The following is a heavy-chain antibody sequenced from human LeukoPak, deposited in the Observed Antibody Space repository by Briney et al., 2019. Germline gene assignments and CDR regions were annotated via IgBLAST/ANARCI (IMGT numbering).Heavy chain of an antibody. CDR2: MNPNSGNT. CDR1: GYTFTRYD. CDR3: ARFLLAARRGNWFDP. D-gene: IGHD6-6*01. Sequence: SVKVSCKASGYTFTRYDINWVRQATGQGLEWRGWMNPNSGNTGYAQKFQGRVTLTRNTSISTAYVELSSLRSEDTAVYYCARFLLAARRGNWFDPWGQGTLVTVSS. J-gene: IGHJ5*02. V-gene: IGHV1-8*03.